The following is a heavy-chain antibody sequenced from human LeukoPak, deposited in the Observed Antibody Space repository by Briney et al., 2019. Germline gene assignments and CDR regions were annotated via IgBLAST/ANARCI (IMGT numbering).Heavy chain of an antibody. Sequence: SETLSLTCTVSGGSISSYYWSWIRQPPGKGLEWIGYIYYSGSTNYNPSLKSRVTISVDTSKNQFSLKLSSVTAADTVVYYCARDRAYGDYVTFDYWGQGTLVTVSS. D-gene: IGHD4-17*01. V-gene: IGHV4-59*01. CDR2: IYYSGST. CDR1: GGSISSYY. CDR3: ARDRAYGDYVTFDY. J-gene: IGHJ4*02.